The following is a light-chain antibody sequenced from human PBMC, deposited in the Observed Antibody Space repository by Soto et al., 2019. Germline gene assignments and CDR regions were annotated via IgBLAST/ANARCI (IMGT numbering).Light chain of an antibody. V-gene: IGKV1-5*03. J-gene: IGKJ4*01. CDR3: QQYNIYPLT. CDR2: RAS. Sequence: DIQMTQSPSTLSASVGDRVTITCRASQTISDWLAWYQQTPGKAPKLLIYRASTLESGVPSRFSGSGSGTQFTLTIISLQPDDFATYYCQQYNIYPLTFGGGTKLEVK. CDR1: QTISDW.